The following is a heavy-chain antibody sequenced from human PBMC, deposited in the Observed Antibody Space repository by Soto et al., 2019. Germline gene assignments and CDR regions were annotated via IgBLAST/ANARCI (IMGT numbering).Heavy chain of an antibody. V-gene: IGHV3-21*01. CDR2: ISSSSSYI. Sequence: GGSLRLSCAASGFTFSSYSMNWVRQAPGKGLEWVSSISSSSSYIYYADSVKGRFTISRDNAKNSLYLQMNSLRAEDAAVYYCAREYYDFWSGYYYYYCMDVWGQGTTVTVSS. CDR1: GFTFSSYS. J-gene: IGHJ6*02. D-gene: IGHD3-3*01. CDR3: AREYYDFWSGYYYYYCMDV.